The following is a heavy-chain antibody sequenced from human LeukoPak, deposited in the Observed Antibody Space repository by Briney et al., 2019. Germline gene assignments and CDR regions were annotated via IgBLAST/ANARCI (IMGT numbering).Heavy chain of an antibody. CDR3: AELGITMIGGV. CDR1: GFSFSSHD. D-gene: IGHD3-10*02. Sequence: GGSLRLSCATSGFSFSSHDMNWVRQAPGKGLEWVSYISSSGSTIYYADSVKGRFTISRDNAKNSLYLQMNSLRAEDTAIYYCAELGITMIGGVWGKGTTVTISS. J-gene: IGHJ6*04. V-gene: IGHV3-48*03. CDR2: ISSSGSTI.